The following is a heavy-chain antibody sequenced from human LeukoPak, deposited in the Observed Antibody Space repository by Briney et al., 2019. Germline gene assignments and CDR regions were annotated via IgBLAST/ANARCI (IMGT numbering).Heavy chain of an antibody. CDR2: ISYDGSNK. V-gene: IGHV3-30-3*01. J-gene: IGHJ4*02. CDR3: ARDAPYSSSWCSDY. D-gene: IGHD6-13*01. CDR1: GFTFNSYA. Sequence: GGSLRLSCAASGFTFNSYAMHWVRQAPGKGLEWVAVISYDGSNKYYAESVKGRFTISRDNSKNTVYLQMNSLRAEDTAVYYCARDAPYSSSWCSDYWGQGTLVTVSS.